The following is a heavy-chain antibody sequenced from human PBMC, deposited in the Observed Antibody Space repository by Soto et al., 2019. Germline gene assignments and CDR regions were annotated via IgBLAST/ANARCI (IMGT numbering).Heavy chain of an antibody. CDR2: IIPIFGTT. D-gene: IGHD6-19*01. CDR1: GGTFSSYA. Sequence: QVQLVQSGAEVKKPGSSVKVSCKASGGTFSSYAISWVRQAPGQGLEWMGGIIPIFGTTNYAQKFQGRVTITADESTSTAYMELSSLRSEDTAVYYCARDIRPQWLVGRDNWFDPWGQGTLVTVSS. CDR3: ARDIRPQWLVGRDNWFDP. V-gene: IGHV1-69*01. J-gene: IGHJ5*02.